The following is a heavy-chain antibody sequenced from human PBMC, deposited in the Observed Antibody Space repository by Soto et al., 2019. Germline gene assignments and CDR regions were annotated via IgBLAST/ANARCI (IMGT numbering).Heavy chain of an antibody. J-gene: IGHJ5*02. CDR3: ARDVGYCCCGICPRPPYSSHP. V-gene: IGHV4-59*01. Sequence: SETRSDTSTGSGGSISRYYWSGIRQPPGKGQERIGDIYYSGSSNYNPSLKSLVTLSLDTSKNQFSLKLSSVTAADTAVYYCARDVGYCCCGICPRPPYSSHPSGPAPLLTLSS. CDR2: IYYSGSS. CDR1: GGSISRYY. D-gene: IGHD2-15*01.